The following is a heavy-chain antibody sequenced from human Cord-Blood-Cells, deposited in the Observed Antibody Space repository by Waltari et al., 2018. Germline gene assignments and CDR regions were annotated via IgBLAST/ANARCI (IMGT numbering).Heavy chain of an antibody. CDR1: GGSFSGYY. CDR2: INHSGST. V-gene: IGHV4-34*01. D-gene: IGHD3-10*01. J-gene: IGHJ4*02. CDR3: ARGGVRALWFRELYGLDY. Sequence: QVQLQQWGAGLLKPSETLSLTCAVYGGSFSGYYWRWIRQPQGKGLEWIGEINHSGSTNYNPSLKSRVTIAVDTSKNQFSLKLSSVTAADTAVYYCARGGVRALWFRELYGLDYWGQGTLVTVSS.